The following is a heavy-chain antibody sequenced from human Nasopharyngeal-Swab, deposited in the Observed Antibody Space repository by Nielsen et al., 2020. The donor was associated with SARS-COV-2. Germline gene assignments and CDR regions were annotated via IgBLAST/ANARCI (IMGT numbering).Heavy chain of an antibody. CDR2: ISYDGSNK. Sequence: GASLKISCAASGFTFSSYAMHWVRQAPGKGLEWVAVISYDGSNKYYADSVKGRFTISRDNSKNTLYLQMNSLRAEDTAVYYCARALDKTYYYDSSGGYYFDYWGQGTLVTVSS. D-gene: IGHD3-22*01. J-gene: IGHJ4*02. V-gene: IGHV3-30-3*01. CDR3: ARALDKTYYYDSSGGYYFDY. CDR1: GFTFSSYA.